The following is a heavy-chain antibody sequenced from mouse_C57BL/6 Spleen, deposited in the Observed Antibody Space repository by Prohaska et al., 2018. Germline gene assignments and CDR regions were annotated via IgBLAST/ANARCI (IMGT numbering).Heavy chain of an antibody. Sequence: HGKSLEWIGYINPNNGGTSYNQKFKGKATLTVNKSSSTAYMELRSLTSEDSAVYYCASGDYYYGSSYGYFDVWGTGTTVTVSS. CDR3: ASGDYYYGSSYGYFDV. V-gene: IGHV1-22*01. D-gene: IGHD1-1*01. J-gene: IGHJ1*03. CDR2: INPNNGGT.